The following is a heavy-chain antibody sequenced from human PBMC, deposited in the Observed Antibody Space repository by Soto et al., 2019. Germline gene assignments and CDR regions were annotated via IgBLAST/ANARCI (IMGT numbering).Heavy chain of an antibody. D-gene: IGHD3-3*01. CDR1: VYTFTSCD. CDR3: AREARGSHYDFWSGYKTSYYFDY. J-gene: IGHJ4*02. CDR2: MNPNSGST. V-gene: IGHV1-8*01. Sequence: GASVKVCCKASVYTFTSCDINWVRQAPGQGLEWMGWMNPNSGSTGYAQKFQGRVTMTRNTSISTAYMELSRLRSDDTAVYYCAREARGSHYDFWSGYKTSYYFDYWGQGTLVTVSS.